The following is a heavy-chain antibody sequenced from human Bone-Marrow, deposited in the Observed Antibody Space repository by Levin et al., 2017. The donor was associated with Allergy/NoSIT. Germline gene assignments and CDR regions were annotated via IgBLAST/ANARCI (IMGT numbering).Heavy chain of an antibody. CDR1: GGSISSSSYY. CDR2: IYYSGST. D-gene: IGHD3-22*01. CDR3: ARDYYDSTDIFRAFDI. Sequence: SETLSLTCTVSGGSISSSSYYWGWIRQPPGKGLEWIGSIYYSGSTYYNPSLKSRVTISVDTSKNQFSLKLSSVTAADTAVYYCARDYYDSTDIFRAFDIWGQGTMVTVSS. J-gene: IGHJ3*02. V-gene: IGHV4-39*07.